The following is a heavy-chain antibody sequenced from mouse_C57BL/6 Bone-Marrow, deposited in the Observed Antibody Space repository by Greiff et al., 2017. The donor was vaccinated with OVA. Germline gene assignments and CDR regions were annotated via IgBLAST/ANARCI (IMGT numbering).Heavy chain of an antibody. CDR2: IYPGNSDT. CDR3: TITTVVALPPDY. CDR1: GYTFTSYW. D-gene: IGHD1-1*01. J-gene: IGHJ2*01. Sequence: EVQRVESGTVLARPGASVKMSCKTSGYTFTSYWMHWVKQRPGQGLEWIGAIYPGNSDTSYNQKFKGKAKLTAVTSASTAYMELSSLTNEDSAVYYCTITTVVALPPDYWGQGTTLTVSS. V-gene: IGHV1-5*01.